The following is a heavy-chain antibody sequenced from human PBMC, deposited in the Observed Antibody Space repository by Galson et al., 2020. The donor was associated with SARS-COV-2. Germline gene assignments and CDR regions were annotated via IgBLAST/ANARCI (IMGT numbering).Heavy chain of an antibody. CDR2: FDPEDGET. CDR3: ATGAASCSSTSCYSNWFDP. J-gene: IGHJ5*02. CDR1: RYTLTELS. V-gene: IGHV1-24*01. D-gene: IGHD2-2*01. Sequence: ASVKVSCKVSRYTLTELSMHWVRQAPGKGLEWMGRFDPEDGETIYAQKFQGRVTMTEDTSTDTAYMELSSLRSEDTAVYYCATGAASCSSTSCYSNWFDPWGQGTLVTVSS.